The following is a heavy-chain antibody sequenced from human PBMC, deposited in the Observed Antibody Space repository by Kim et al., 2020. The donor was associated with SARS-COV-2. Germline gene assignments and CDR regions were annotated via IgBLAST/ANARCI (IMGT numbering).Heavy chain of an antibody. J-gene: IGHJ6*03. CDR3: ARIALLRYFDWLRYSYMDV. Sequence: SETLSLTCAVYGGSFSGYYWSWIRQPPGKGLEWIGEINHSGSTNYNPSLKSRVTISVDTSKNQFSLKLSAVTAADTAVYYCARIALLRYFDWLRYSYMDVGGKGTTVTVSS. CDR2: INHSGST. V-gene: IGHV4-34*01. D-gene: IGHD3-9*01. CDR1: GGSFSGYY.